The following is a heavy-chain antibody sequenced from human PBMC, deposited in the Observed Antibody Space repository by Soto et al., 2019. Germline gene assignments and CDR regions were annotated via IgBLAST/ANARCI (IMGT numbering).Heavy chain of an antibody. CDR1: GGSVSSSSAA. V-gene: IGHV6-1*01. CDR3: ARGVMSLVLFQYPPCAMDV. J-gene: IGHJ6*02. CDR2: TYYRSKWYN. Sequence: SQTLSLTCDSSGGSVSSSSAAWKWIRQSPSRGLEWLGRTYYRSKWYNDYAVSVKSRITINPDTSKNQFSLQLNSVTPEDTAVYYCARGVMSLVLFQYPPCAMDVSGPGIT. D-gene: IGHD2-2*01.